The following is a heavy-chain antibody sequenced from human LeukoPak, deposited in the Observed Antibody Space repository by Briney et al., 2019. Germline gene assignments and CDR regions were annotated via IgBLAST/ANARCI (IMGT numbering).Heavy chain of an antibody. CDR1: GFTFSSYS. V-gene: IGHV3-48*01. CDR2: ISSSSSTI. D-gene: IGHD2-2*01. CDR3: AREQCSSTSCPKLNWFDP. J-gene: IGHJ5*02. Sequence: PGGSLRLSCAASGFTFSSYSMNWVRQAPGKGLEWVSCISSSSSTIYYADSVKGRFTISRDNAKNSLYLQMNSLRAEDTAVYYCAREQCSSTSCPKLNWFDPWGQGTLVTVSS.